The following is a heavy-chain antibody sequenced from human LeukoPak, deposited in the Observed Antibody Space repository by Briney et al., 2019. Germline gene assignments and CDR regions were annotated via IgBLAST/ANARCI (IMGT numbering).Heavy chain of an antibody. Sequence: GGSLRLSCAASGFTFSSYAMSWVRQAPGKGLEWVSAISGSGGSTYYADSVKGRFTISRDNSKNTLHLQMNSLRAEDTAVYYCAKEIWVVPAATYYFDYWGQGTLVTVSS. V-gene: IGHV3-23*01. CDR2: ISGSGGST. J-gene: IGHJ4*02. CDR3: AKEIWVVPAATYYFDY. D-gene: IGHD2-2*01. CDR1: GFTFSSYA.